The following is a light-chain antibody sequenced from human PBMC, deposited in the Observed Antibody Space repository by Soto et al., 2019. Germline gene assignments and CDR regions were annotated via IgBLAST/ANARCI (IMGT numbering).Light chain of an antibody. CDR1: SSDVGGYNY. CDR2: DVS. Sequence: QSVLTQPASGSGSPGQSSTISCTGTSSDVGGYNYVSWYQQHPGKAPKLMIYDVSNRPTGVSNRFSGSKSGNTASLTISGLKAEDESDYYCSSYPSSPVVFGRGTQLTVL. J-gene: IGLJ2*01. CDR3: SSYPSSPVV. V-gene: IGLV2-14*01.